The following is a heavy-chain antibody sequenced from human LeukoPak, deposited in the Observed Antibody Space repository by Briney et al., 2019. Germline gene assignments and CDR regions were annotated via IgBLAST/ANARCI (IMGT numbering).Heavy chain of an antibody. D-gene: IGHD2-15*01. V-gene: IGHV3-11*01. J-gene: IGHJ4*02. Sequence: GGSLRLSCAASGFTFSDYYMSWIRQAPGKGLEWISYISNNGNSRYYADSVKGRFIISRDNAKNSLYLQMNSLRAEDTAVYYCAKDGPLYCSGGSCPFDYWGQGTLVTVSS. CDR1: GFTFSDYY. CDR3: AKDGPLYCSGGSCPFDY. CDR2: ISNNGNSR.